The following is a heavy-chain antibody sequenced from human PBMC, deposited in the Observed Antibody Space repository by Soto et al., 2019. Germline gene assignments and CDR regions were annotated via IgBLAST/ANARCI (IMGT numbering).Heavy chain of an antibody. J-gene: IGHJ4*02. CDR1: GASVSSASYH. CDR2: ITGSP. Sequence: QVQLQESGPGLVEPSQTLSLTCTVSGASVSSASYHWSWIRQHPGKGLEWIGYITGSPYYNPSLKSRVTISLDTSRNHFSLELSSVTAADTAVYYCATLTAGGSGGGYWGQGTLVTVSS. CDR3: ATLTAGGSGGGY. D-gene: IGHD5-12*01. V-gene: IGHV4-31*03.